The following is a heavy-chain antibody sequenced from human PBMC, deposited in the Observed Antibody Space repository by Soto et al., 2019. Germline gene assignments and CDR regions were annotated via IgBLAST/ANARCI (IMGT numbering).Heavy chain of an antibody. Sequence: PSETMSLTCTVSGGSSSSYYWSWIRQHPGKGLEWIGYIYYSGSTYYNPSLKSRVTISLVTSKNQFSLKLNSVTAAATAVYYCGPGDYWGQGTLVNVSS. J-gene: IGHJ4*02. V-gene: IGHV4-59*06. CDR3: GPGDY. D-gene: IGHD2-2*01. CDR1: GGSSSSYY. CDR2: IYYSGST.